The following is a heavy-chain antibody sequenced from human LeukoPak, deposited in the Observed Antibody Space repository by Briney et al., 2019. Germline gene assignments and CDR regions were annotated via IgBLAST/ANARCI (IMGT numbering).Heavy chain of an antibody. J-gene: IGHJ4*02. CDR1: GFTFNIYS. D-gene: IGHD2-2*03. CDR3: ERVGGYCNSVCNCYGDY. Sequence: GGSLRLSCAASGFTFNIYSMNWVRQAPGKGLEWVSCISSGGTNMYYADSVRGRFTISRDNAKNSLYLQMNSLGAEDTAGYYCERVGGYCNSVCNCYGDYWGQGTLVTVSS. V-gene: IGHV3-21*01. CDR2: ISSGGTNM.